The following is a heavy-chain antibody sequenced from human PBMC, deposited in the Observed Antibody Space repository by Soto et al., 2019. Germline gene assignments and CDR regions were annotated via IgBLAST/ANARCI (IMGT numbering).Heavy chain of an antibody. J-gene: IGHJ4*02. CDR3: ARGRAAAVEHAVAAFFFDY. CDR1: GFTFSSYA. CDR2: ISSNGGRT. Sequence: EVQLVESGGGLVQPGGSLRLSCAASGFTFSSYAMHWVRQAPGKGLEYVSAISSNGGRTYYANSVKGRFTISRDNSKNTLYLQMGSLRAEDMAVYYCARGRAAAVEHAVAAFFFDYWGQGTLVTVSS. D-gene: IGHD6-13*01. V-gene: IGHV3-64*01.